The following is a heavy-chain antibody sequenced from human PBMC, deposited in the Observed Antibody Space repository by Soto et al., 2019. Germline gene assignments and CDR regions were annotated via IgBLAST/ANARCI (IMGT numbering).Heavy chain of an antibody. V-gene: IGHV1-3*01. CDR3: ARDFSRTFRGLYNWTSVQLDAFDI. J-gene: IGHJ3*02. CDR1: GYTFTSYA. Sequence: GASVKVSCKASGYTFTSYAMHWVRQAPGQRLEWMGWINAGNGNTKYSQKFQGRVTITRDTSASTAYMELSSLRSEDTAVYYCARDFSRTFRGLYNWTSVQLDAFDIWGQGTMVTVSS. CDR2: INAGNGNT. D-gene: IGHD1-20*01.